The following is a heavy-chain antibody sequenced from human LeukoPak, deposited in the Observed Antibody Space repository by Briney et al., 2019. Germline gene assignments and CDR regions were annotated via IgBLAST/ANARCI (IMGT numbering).Heavy chain of an antibody. V-gene: IGHV3-9*01. J-gene: IGHJ4*02. Sequence: GGSLRLSRAASGFIFDDYAMHWVRQAPGKGLEWVSGISWNSGSIGYADSVKGRFTISRDNAKNSLYLQMNSLRAEDTALYYCAKDNRGYDSSNLDYWGQGTLVTVSS. D-gene: IGHD3-22*01. CDR2: ISWNSGSI. CDR3: AKDNRGYDSSNLDY. CDR1: GFIFDDYA.